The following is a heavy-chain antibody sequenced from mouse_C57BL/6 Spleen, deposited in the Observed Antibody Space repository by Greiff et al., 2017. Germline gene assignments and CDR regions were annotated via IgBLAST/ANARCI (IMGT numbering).Heavy chain of an antibody. D-gene: IGHD1-1*01. CDR2: ISSGSSTI. CDR3: ARGGKTLRYAMDY. CDR1: GFTFSDYG. V-gene: IGHV5-17*01. Sequence: DVKLQESGGGLVKPGGSLKLSCAASGFTFSDYGMHWVRQAPEKGLEWVAYISSGSSTIYYADTVKGRFTISRDNAKNTLFLQMTSLRSEDTAMYYCARGGKTLRYAMDYWGQGTSVTVSS. J-gene: IGHJ4*01.